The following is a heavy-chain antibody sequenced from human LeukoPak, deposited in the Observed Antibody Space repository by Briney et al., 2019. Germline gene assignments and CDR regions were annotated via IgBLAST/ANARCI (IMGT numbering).Heavy chain of an antibody. V-gene: IGHV4-38-2*02. J-gene: IGHJ5*02. CDR2: IYHSGST. CDR3: ARVVGATTSYNWFDP. Sequence: SETLSLTSTVSGYSISSGYYWGWIRQPPGKGLEWIGSIYHSGSTYYNPSLKSRVTISVDTSKNQFSLKLSSVTAADTAVYYCARVVGATTSYNWFDPWGQGTLVTVSS. CDR1: GYSISSGYY. D-gene: IGHD1-26*01.